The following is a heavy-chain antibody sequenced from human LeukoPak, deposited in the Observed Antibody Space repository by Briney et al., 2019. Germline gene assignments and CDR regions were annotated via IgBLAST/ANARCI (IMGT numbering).Heavy chain of an antibody. CDR3: ATYPYCSGGSCYLAIGAFDI. CDR1: GFTVSSNY. D-gene: IGHD2-15*01. CDR2: IYSGGNT. V-gene: IGHV3-66*01. Sequence: GGSLRLSCAASGFTVSSNYMSWVRQAPGKGLGWVSVIYSGGNTYCADSVKGRFTISRDNSKNTLYLQMNSLRAEDTAVYYCATYPYCSGGSCYLAIGAFDIWGQGTMVTVSS. J-gene: IGHJ3*02.